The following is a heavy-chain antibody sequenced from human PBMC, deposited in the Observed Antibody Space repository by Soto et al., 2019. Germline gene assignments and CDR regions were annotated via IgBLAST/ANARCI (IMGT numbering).Heavy chain of an antibody. CDR3: ATLGATLGRDAFDI. J-gene: IGHJ3*02. CDR1: GLTFSSYS. D-gene: IGHD1-26*01. Sequence: EAQLVESGGGLVKPGGSLRLSCAASGLTFSSYSMNWVRQAPGKGLEWVSSISSSSSYIYYADSVKGRFTISRDNAKNSLYLQMNSLRAEDTAVYYCATLGATLGRDAFDIWGQGTMVTVSS. V-gene: IGHV3-21*01. CDR2: ISSSSSYI.